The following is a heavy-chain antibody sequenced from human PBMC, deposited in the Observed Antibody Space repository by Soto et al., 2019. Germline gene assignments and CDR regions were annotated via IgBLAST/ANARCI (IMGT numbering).Heavy chain of an antibody. CDR2: VSYSGST. CDR1: GGAFNGDY. D-gene: IGHD6-19*01. J-gene: IGHJ5*02. CDR3: ARHGSDSGWFFFDP. V-gene: IGHV4-59*08. Sequence: SETLSLTCSLSGGAFNGDYWSWIRQPPGKGLEWIGFVSYSGSTDYHPSLKSRVTISIDTSKNQFSLKMISLTSADTAVYYCARHGSDSGWFFFDPWGQGALVTVSS.